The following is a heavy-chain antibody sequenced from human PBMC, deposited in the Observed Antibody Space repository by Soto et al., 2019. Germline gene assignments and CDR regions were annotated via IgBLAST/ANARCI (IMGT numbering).Heavy chain of an antibody. CDR3: ARSGYYYDSLDY. CDR1: GGSISSYY. V-gene: IGHV4-59*08. J-gene: IGHJ4*02. Sequence: ETLSLTCTVSGGSISSYYWSWIRQPPGKGLEWIGYIYYSGSTNYNPSLKSRVTISVDTSKNQFSLKLSSVTAADTAVYYCARSGYYYDSLDYWGQGALVTVSS. D-gene: IGHD3-22*01. CDR2: IYYSGST.